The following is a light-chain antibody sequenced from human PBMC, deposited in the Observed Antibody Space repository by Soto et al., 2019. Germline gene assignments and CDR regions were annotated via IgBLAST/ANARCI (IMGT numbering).Light chain of an antibody. CDR3: SSYTSFKTLV. V-gene: IGLV2-14*01. Sequence: QSVLTQPASVSESPGQSITISRTGSSSDVGGYKYVSWYQQHPGKAPKLLIYDVTNRPSGVSNRFSGSKSGYTASLTISGLQSEDEADYYCSSYTSFKTLVFGTGTKLTVL. J-gene: IGLJ1*01. CDR1: SSDVGGYKY. CDR2: DVT.